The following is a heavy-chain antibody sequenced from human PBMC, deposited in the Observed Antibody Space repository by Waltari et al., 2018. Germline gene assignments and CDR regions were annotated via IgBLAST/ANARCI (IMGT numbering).Heavy chain of an antibody. CDR3: AREWGVMVGTAGFYFDY. CDR1: GFTFSSYT. V-gene: IGHV3-21*01. J-gene: IGHJ4*02. CDR2: IRCGSSYI. Sequence: EVQLVGSGGGLVKPGGSLRLSCAASGFTFSSYTMNWVRQAPGKGREWVSSIRCGSSYIYYADSVKGRFTISRDNAKNSLYLQMNSLRVEDTAVYYCAREWGVMVGTAGFYFDYWGQGALVTVSS. D-gene: IGHD2-15*01.